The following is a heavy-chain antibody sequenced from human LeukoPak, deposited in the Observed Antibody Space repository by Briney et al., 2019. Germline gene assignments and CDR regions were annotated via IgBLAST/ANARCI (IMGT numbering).Heavy chain of an antibody. D-gene: IGHD3-22*01. CDR2: INPNSGGT. Sequence: ASVKVSCKASGYTFTGYYMHWVRQAPGQGLEWMGWINPNSGGTNYAQKFKGRVTMTRDTSISTAYMELSRLRSDDTAVYYCARDLPYDSSGYGAFDIWGQGTMVTVSS. V-gene: IGHV1-2*02. J-gene: IGHJ3*02. CDR1: GYTFTGYY. CDR3: ARDLPYDSSGYGAFDI.